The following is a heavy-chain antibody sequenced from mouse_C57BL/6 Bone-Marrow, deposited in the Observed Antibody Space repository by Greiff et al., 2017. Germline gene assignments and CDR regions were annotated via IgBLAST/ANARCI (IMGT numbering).Heavy chain of an antibody. CDR3: GRYGITTVVARYYFDY. CDR2: IYPGDGDT. V-gene: IGHV1-80*01. D-gene: IGHD1-1*01. J-gene: IGHJ2*01. Sequence: VQLQQSGAELVKPGASVKISCKASGYAFSSYWMNWVKQRPGKGLEWIGQIYPGDGDTNYNGKFKGKATLTADKSSSTAYMQLSSLTSEDSAVYFCGRYGITTVVARYYFDYWGQGTTLTVSS. CDR1: GYAFSSYW.